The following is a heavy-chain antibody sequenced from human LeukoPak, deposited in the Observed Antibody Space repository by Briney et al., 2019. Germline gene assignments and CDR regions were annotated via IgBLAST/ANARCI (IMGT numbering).Heavy chain of an antibody. CDR3: ATRHHSRTYMVPLDS. Sequence: KPSETLSLTCAVYGVSISSDNWWTWVRQPPGKGLVWIGETHRSGDTKYNPSLNGRVTISMDNSKNQLSLNLISVTAADTAIYFCATRHHSRTYMVPLDSWGQGTLVTVSS. D-gene: IGHD3-10*01. CDR1: GVSISSDNW. CDR2: THRSGDT. J-gene: IGHJ4*02. V-gene: IGHV4/OR15-8*02.